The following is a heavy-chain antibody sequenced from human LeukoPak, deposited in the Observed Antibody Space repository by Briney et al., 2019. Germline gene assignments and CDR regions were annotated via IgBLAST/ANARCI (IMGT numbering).Heavy chain of an antibody. J-gene: IGHJ3*02. Sequence: SETLSLTCTVSGGSISSGGYYWSWIRQHPGKGLEWIGYIYYSGSTYYNPSLKSRVTISVDTSKNQFSLKLSSVTAADTAVYYCARDRYYDPGASDIWGQGTMVTVSS. V-gene: IGHV4-31*03. D-gene: IGHD3-22*01. CDR3: ARDRYYDPGASDI. CDR2: IYYSGST. CDR1: GGSISSGGYY.